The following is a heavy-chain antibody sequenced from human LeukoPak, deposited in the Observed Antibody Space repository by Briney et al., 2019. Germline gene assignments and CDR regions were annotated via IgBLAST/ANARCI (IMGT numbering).Heavy chain of an antibody. CDR1: GGSISGYY. D-gene: IGHD6-13*01. V-gene: IGHV4-59*01. CDR3: ARLESIAAAGRVAFDI. Sequence: PSEALSLTCTVSGGSISGYYWSWIRQPPGKGLEWIGYIYYSGSTNQNPSLKSRVTISVDTSKNQFSLKLSSVTAADTAVYYCARLESIAAAGRVAFDIWGQGTMVTVSS. CDR2: IYYSGST. J-gene: IGHJ3*02.